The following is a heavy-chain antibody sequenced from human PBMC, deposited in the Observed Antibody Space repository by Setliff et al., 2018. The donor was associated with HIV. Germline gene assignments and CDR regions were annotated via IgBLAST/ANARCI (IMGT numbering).Heavy chain of an antibody. CDR2: IKPDTGGT. V-gene: IGHV1-2*02. Sequence: GASVKVSCKASGYTFTVYYMHWVRQAPGQGLEWMGWIKPDTGGTNYAQKFQGRVTMTRDTSTSTGYMEVYRLRSDDTAVYFCARSCRSSGYCHFDYWGQGTLVTVSS. J-gene: IGHJ4*02. CDR1: GYTFTVYY. D-gene: IGHD3-22*01. CDR3: ARSCRSSGYCHFDY.